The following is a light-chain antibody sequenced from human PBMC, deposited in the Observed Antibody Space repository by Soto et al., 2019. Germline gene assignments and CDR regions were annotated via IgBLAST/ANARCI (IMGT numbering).Light chain of an antibody. CDR1: QNVGSN. V-gene: IGKV1-5*03. J-gene: IGKJ2*01. CDR3: QHYDVYPYA. Sequence: DIQLTQSPSTLSASVGDRIIISCRASQNVGSNLAWYQQKPGKVPKLLIFQASTLETGVPSRFSGSGSGTEFTLSISSLQPDDFATYYCQHYDVYPYAFGQGTKVEIK. CDR2: QAS.